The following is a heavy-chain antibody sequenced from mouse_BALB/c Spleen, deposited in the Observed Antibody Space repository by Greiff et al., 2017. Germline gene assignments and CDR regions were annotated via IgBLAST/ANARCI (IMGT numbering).Heavy chain of an antibody. CDR2: IYPGDGDT. J-gene: IGHJ4*01. V-gene: IGHV1-80*01. Sequence: QVQLQQSGAELVRPGSSVKISCKASGYAFSSYWMNWVKQRPGQGLEWIGQIYPGDGDTNYNGKFKGKATLTADKSSSTAYMQLSSLTSEDSAVYFCAGGGTEYAMDYWGQGTSVTVSS. CDR1: GYAFSSYW. CDR3: AGGGTEYAMDY. D-gene: IGHD3-3*01.